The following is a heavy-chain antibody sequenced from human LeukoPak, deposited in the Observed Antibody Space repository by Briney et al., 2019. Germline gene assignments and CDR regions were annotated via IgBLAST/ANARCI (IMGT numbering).Heavy chain of an antibody. CDR3: ARVRRFGELLHGYDAFDI. V-gene: IGHV1-46*01. CDR1: GYTFTSYY. J-gene: IGHJ3*02. Sequence: ASVKVSCKASGYTFTSYYMHWVRQAPRQGLEWMGLINPRGGSTSYAQKFQGRVTMTRDTSTSTVYMELSSLRSEDTAVYYCARVRRFGELLHGYDAFDIWGQGTMVTVSS. D-gene: IGHD3-10*01. CDR2: INPRGGST.